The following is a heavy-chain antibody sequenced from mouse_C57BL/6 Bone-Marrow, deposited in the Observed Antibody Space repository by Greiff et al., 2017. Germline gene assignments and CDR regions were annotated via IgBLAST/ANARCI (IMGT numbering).Heavy chain of an antibody. V-gene: IGHV14-4*01. CDR1: GFNIKDDY. J-gene: IGHJ4*01. CDR2: IDPENGDT. D-gene: IGHD2-3*01. Sequence: VQLQQSGAELVRPGASVKLSCTASGFNIKDDYMHWVKPRPEQGLEWIGWIDPENGDTEYASKFQGKATLTVDTSSNTAYLQLSSLASEEIAVYSCTDDEVSNCDRMDYWGQGTSVTVSA. CDR3: TDDEVSNCDRMDY.